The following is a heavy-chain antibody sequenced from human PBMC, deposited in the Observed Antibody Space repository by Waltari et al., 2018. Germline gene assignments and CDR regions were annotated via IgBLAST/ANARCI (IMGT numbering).Heavy chain of an antibody. CDR2: ISYDGSNK. CDR3: AILGPWYSSSFDAFDI. D-gene: IGHD6-13*01. CDR1: GFTFSSYA. V-gene: IGHV3-30-3*01. Sequence: QVQLVESGGGVVQPGRSLRLSCAASGFTFSSYAMHWVRQAPGKGLEWVAVISYDGSNKYYADSVKGRFTISRDNSKNTLYLQMNSLRAEDTAVYYCAILGPWYSSSFDAFDIWGQGTMVTVSS. J-gene: IGHJ3*02.